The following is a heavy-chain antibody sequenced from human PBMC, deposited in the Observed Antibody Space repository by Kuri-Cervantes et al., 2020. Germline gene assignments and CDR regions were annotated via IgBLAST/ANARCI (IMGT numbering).Heavy chain of an antibody. J-gene: IGHJ6*03. D-gene: IGHD3-10*01. CDR3: ARESGNYYMDV. V-gene: IGHV1-2*02. CDR1: GYMFTGYY. Sequence: ASVKVSCKASGYMFTGYYMHWVRQAPGQGLEWMGWINPDSGGTNYAQKFQGRVTMTRDTSISTAYMEVSRLRSDDTAVYYCARESGNYYMDVWGKGTTVTVSS. CDR2: INPDSGGT.